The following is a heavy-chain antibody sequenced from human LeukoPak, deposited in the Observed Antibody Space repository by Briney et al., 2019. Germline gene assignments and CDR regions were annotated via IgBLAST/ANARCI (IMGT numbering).Heavy chain of an antibody. D-gene: IGHD3-10*01. Sequence: GGSLRLSCAASGFTFSSYAMHWVRQAPGKGLEYVSAISSNGGSTYYANSVKGRFTISRDNSKNTLYLQMGSLRAEDMAVYYCARHSMVGDHYYYYYMDVWGKGTTVTVSS. V-gene: IGHV3-64*01. CDR2: ISSNGGST. CDR3: ARHSMVGDHYYYYYMDV. J-gene: IGHJ6*03. CDR1: GFTFSSYA.